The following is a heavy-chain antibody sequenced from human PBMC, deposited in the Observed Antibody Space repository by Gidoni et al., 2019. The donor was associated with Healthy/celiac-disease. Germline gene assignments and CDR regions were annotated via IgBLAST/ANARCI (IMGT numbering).Heavy chain of an antibody. D-gene: IGHD3-3*01. CDR1: GFTFSSYE. CDR3: ARDQDMERFWSGYYGYYYYGMDV. V-gene: IGHV3-48*03. CDR2: ISSSGSTI. Sequence: EVQLVESGGGLVQPGGSLRLSCAASGFTFSSYEMNWVRQAPGKGLEWVSYISSSGSTIYYADSVKGRFTISRDNAKNSLYLQMNSLRAEDTAVYYCARDQDMERFWSGYYGYYYYGMDVWGQGTTVTVSS. J-gene: IGHJ6*02.